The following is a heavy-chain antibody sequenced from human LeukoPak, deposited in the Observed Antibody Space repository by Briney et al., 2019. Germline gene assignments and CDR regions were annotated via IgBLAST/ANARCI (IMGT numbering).Heavy chain of an antibody. CDR3: ARDVGSSGSYFFSSYYYYYGMDV. D-gene: IGHD3-10*01. CDR1: GFTFSTYA. CDR2: ISSSGSGT. Sequence: GGSLRLSCAASGFTFSTYAMSWVRQAPGKGLEWVSAISSSGSGTYYADSVKGRFTISRDNAKNTLYLQMNSLRAEGTAVYYCARDVGSSGSYFFSSYYYYYGMDVWGQGTTVTVSS. J-gene: IGHJ6*02. V-gene: IGHV3-23*01.